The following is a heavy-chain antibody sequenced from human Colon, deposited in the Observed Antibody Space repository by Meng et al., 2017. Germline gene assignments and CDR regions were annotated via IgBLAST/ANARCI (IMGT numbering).Heavy chain of an antibody. CDR2: TYYRSEWQN. CDR1: GDSVPSNRAL. J-gene: IGHJ4*02. CDR3: TTWYGEY. D-gene: IGHD3-10*01. V-gene: IGHV6-1*01. Sequence: QFQQAVPGLVKPSQTLSLTCAISGDSVPSNRALWHWVRQSPSRGLEWLGQTYYRSEWQNHYGVSVKSRITINADTSRNHFSLHLNSVTPEDTAVYYCTTWYGEYWGQGTLVTVSS.